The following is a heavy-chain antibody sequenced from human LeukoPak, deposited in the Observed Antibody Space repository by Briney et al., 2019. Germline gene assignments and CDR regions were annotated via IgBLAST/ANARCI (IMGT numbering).Heavy chain of an antibody. CDR3: ARDVPRGTGYMDV. D-gene: IGHD3-10*01. Sequence: SETLSLTCTVSGGSIKNYYWTWIRQPPGKGLEWIGYIYFSGSTSSNPSLKSRVTISVDTSKNQFSLRLKYVTAADTAVYYCARDVPRGTGYMDVWGKGTTVTVSS. CDR2: IYFSGST. J-gene: IGHJ6*03. CDR1: GGSIKNYY. V-gene: IGHV4-59*01.